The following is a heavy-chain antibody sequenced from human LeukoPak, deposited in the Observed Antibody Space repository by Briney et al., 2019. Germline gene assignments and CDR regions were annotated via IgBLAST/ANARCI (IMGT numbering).Heavy chain of an antibody. V-gene: IGHV3-11*01. D-gene: IGHD5-24*01. CDR1: GFTFSDYY. CDR3: ARVSRWLQLGAFDI. J-gene: IGHJ3*02. Sequence: PGGSLRLSCAASGFTFSDYYMSWIRQAPGKGLEWVSYISSSGSTIYYADSVKGRFTISRDNAKNSLYLQMNSLRAEDTAVYYCARVSRWLQLGAFDIWGQGTMVTVSS. CDR2: ISSSGSTI.